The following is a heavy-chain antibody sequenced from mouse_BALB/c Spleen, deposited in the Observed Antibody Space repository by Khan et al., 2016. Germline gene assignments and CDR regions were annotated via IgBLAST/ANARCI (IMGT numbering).Heavy chain of an antibody. V-gene: IGHV1-74*01. D-gene: IGHD1-1*01. CDR1: GHPFTSYW. J-gene: IGHJ2*01. Sequence: QVQLQQPGAELVRPGASVKLSCKASGHPFTSYWMNWFKQRPEQGLEWIGRIDPYDGETHYDQKFKDKAILTVDKSFSTAYMQLRRLTSEDSAVYYCARGSTVCDYLGQDTTLTVSS. CDR3: ARGSTVCDY. CDR2: IDPYDGET.